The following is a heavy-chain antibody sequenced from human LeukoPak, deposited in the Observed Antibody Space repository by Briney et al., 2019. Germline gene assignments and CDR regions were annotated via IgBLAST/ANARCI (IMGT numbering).Heavy chain of an antibody. CDR3: ARGIGSGLEVYFDY. CDR1: GGTFSSYA. D-gene: IGHD1-26*01. J-gene: IGHJ4*02. Sequence: SVKVSCKASGGTFSSYAISWVRQAPGQGLEWMGGIIPIFGTANYAQKFQGRVTITADESTSTAYMELSSLRSEDTAVYCCARGIGSGLEVYFDYWGQGTLVTVSS. V-gene: IGHV1-69*13. CDR2: IIPIFGTA.